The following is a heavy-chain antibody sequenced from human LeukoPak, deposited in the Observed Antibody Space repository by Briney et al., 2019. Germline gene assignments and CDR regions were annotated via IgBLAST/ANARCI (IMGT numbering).Heavy chain of an antibody. CDR3: AKDWADIVVVVAATPTILDY. CDR1: GFTFSSYG. CDR2: ISYDGSNK. J-gene: IGHJ4*02. Sequence: PGRSLRLSCAASGFTFSSYGMHWVRQAPGKGLEWVAVISYDGSNKYYADSVKGRFTISRDNSKNTLYLQMNSLRAEDTAVYYCAKDWADIVVVVAATPTILDYWGQGTLVTVSS. V-gene: IGHV3-30*18. D-gene: IGHD2-15*01.